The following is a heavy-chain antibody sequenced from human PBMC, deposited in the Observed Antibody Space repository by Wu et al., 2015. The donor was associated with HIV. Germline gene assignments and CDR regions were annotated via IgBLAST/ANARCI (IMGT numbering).Heavy chain of an antibody. CDR2: LMPVFGTT. D-gene: IGHD3-10*01. CDR1: GDSLESVA. V-gene: IGHV1-69*05. CDR3: ATASAQSGPWVSGSWPS. Sequence: QVQLVQSGTEVKKPGSSVKVSCKASGDSLESVAVHWVRQAPGQGLEWMGGLMPVFGTTNLAPKFRHRVTLIKDESTNTAYMELTGLTTFDTAIYFCATASAQSGPWVSGSWPSWGQGTLVTVSS. J-gene: IGHJ4*02.